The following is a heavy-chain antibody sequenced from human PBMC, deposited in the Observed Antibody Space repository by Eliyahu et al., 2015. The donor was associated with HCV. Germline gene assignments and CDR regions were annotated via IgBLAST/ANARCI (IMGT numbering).Heavy chain of an antibody. CDR3: AKGHDAFDI. V-gene: IGHV3-30*18. Sequence: QVQLVESGGGVVQPXRSLSLSCAASGFTXSSYGMHWVRQAPGKGLEWVAVISYDGSNKYYADSVKGRFTISRDNSKNTLYLQMNSLRAEDTAVYYCAKGHDAFDIWGQGTMVTVSS. CDR1: GFTXSSYG. CDR2: ISYDGSNK. J-gene: IGHJ3*02.